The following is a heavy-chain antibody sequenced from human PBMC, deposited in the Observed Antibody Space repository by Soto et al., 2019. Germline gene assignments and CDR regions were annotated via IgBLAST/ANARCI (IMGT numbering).Heavy chain of an antibody. CDR1: GGSISSSSYY. CDR3: ASTAMEAFDI. J-gene: IGHJ3*02. D-gene: IGHD5-18*01. CDR2: IYYSGST. V-gene: IGHV4-30-4*08. Sequence: SETLSLTCTVSGGSISSSSYYWGWIRQPPGKGLEWIGYIYYSGSTYYNPSLKSRVTISVDTSKNQFSLKLSSVTAADTAVYYCASTAMEAFDIWGQGTMVTVSS.